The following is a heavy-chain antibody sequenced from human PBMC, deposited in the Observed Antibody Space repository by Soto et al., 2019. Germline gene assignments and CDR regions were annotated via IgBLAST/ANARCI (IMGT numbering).Heavy chain of an antibody. J-gene: IGHJ1*01. V-gene: IGHV3-23*01. D-gene: IGHD1-26*01. CDR1: GFTFSTYA. Sequence: EVQLLESGGGLVQSGGSLRLSCAASGFTFSTYAMSWVRQAPGKGLEWVSAIRGSGVTTYYADSVKGRFTISRDNSMNTLFLQMNSLRAEDTAVYYCATDLLAGHWGQGTLVTVSS. CDR2: IRGSGVTT. CDR3: ATDLLAGH.